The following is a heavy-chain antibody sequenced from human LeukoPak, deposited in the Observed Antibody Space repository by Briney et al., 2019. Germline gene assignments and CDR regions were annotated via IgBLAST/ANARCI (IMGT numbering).Heavy chain of an antibody. CDR3: ARGNYDFWSGYLRY. CDR1: GYTFTSYD. V-gene: IGHV1-8*01. D-gene: IGHD3-3*01. Sequence: ASVKVSCKASGYTFTSYDINWVRQAPGQGLEWMGWMNHNSGNTGYAQKFQGRVTMTRNTSISTAYMELSSLRSEDTAVYYCARGNYDFWSGYLRYWGQGTLVTVSS. CDR2: MNHNSGNT. J-gene: IGHJ4*02.